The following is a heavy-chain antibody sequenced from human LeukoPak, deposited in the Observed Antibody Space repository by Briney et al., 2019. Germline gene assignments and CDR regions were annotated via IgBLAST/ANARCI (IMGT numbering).Heavy chain of an antibody. CDR1: GFTFSSYA. J-gene: IGHJ3*02. D-gene: IGHD3-16*01. CDR3: AKEGGGSHRAAFDI. Sequence: GGSLRLSCAASGFTFSSYAMDWIRQAPGKGLEWVAVISYDGSKKYYADSVKGRFTISRDNSKNTLYLQMNSLRAEDTAVYYCAKEGGGSHRAAFDIWGQGTMVTVSS. V-gene: IGHV3-30-3*01. CDR2: ISYDGSKK.